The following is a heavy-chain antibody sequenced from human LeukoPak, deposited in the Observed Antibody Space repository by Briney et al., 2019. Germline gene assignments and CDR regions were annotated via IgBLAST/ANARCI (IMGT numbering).Heavy chain of an antibody. V-gene: IGHV3-7*03. D-gene: IGHD4-17*01. CDR2: IKPDGTVK. J-gene: IGHJ4*02. CDR1: GFTFSTYW. Sequence: QSGGSLRLSCAGSGFTFSTYWMSWVRQAPGKGLEWVANIKPDGTVKYYVDSVRGRFTISRDNAKNSLYLQMNSLKTEDTAVYYCTTVGGSYGDYVFADYWGQGTLVTVSS. CDR3: TTVGGSYGDYVFADY.